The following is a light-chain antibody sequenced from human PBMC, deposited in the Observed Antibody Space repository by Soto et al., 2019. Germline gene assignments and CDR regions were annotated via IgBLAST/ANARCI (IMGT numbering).Light chain of an antibody. CDR3: QQYGSSPRVT. V-gene: IGKV3-20*01. CDR1: QSVSSSY. Sequence: EIVLTQSPGTLSLSPGERATLSCRASQSVSSSYLAWYQQKPGQAPRLLLYGASSRATGIQDRFSGSGSGTDFTLTISSLEPEDFAVYYCQQYGSSPRVTFGGGTKVEIK. CDR2: GAS. J-gene: IGKJ4*01.